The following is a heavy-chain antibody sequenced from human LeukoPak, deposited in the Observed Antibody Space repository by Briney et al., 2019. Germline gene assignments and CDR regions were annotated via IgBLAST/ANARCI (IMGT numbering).Heavy chain of an antibody. CDR3: AKWRASHFFDY. CDR2: INSTGGIT. J-gene: IGHJ4*02. D-gene: IGHD3-3*02. CDR1: GFTFRSYA. Sequence: PGGSLRLSCAASGFTFRSYAMSWVRQAPGKGLEWVSGINSTGGITYYADSVKGRFTISRDNSKNTLYLQMNSLRAEDTAIYYYAKWRASHFFDYWGQGTLVTVSS. V-gene: IGHV3-23*01.